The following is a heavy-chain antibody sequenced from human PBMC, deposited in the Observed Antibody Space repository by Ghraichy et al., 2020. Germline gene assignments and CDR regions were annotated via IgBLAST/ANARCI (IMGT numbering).Heavy chain of an antibody. V-gene: IGHV3-66*01. Sequence: GSLRLSCAASGFTVSSNYMSWVRQAPGKGLEWVSVIYTGGSTYYAASVKGRFTFSSDNSKNTLSLQMNSLRAEDTAVYYCARDLRGYGYGYLDYWGQGTLVTVSS. CDR3: ARDLRGYGYGYLDY. J-gene: IGHJ4*02. D-gene: IGHD5-18*01. CDR1: GFTVSSNY. CDR2: IYTGGST.